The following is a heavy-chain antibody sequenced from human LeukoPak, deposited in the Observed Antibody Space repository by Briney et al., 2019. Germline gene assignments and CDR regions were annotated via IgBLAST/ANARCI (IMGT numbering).Heavy chain of an antibody. Sequence: GGSLRLSCAASGFTVSSNYMSWVRQAPGKGLEWVSVIYSGGSTYYADSVKGRFTISRDNSKNTLYLQMNSLRAEDTAVYYCAKKVGSSWYRGYYFDYWGQGTLVTVSS. CDR3: AKKVGSSWYRGYYFDY. CDR2: IYSGGST. J-gene: IGHJ4*02. V-gene: IGHV3-53*01. CDR1: GFTVSSNY. D-gene: IGHD6-13*01.